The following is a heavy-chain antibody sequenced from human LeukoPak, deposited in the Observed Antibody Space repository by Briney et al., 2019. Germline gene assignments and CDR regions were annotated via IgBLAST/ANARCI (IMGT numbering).Heavy chain of an antibody. V-gene: IGHV4-34*01. CDR3: ARSVAKYFQH. CDR2: INHSGST. Sequence: SETLSLTCTVSGGSISSHFWSWIRQPPGKGLEWIGEINHSGSTNYNPSLKSRVTISVDTSKNQFSLKLSSVTAADTAVYYCARSVAKYFQHWGQGTLVTVSS. J-gene: IGHJ1*01. CDR1: GGSISSHF.